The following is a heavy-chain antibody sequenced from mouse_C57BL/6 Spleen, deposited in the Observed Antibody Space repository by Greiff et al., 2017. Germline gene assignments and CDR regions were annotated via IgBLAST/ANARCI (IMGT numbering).Heavy chain of an antibody. J-gene: IGHJ4*01. D-gene: IGHD2-5*01. CDR2: ISYDGSN. Sequence: ESGPGLVKPSQSLSLTCSVTGYSITSGYYWNWIRQFPGNKLEWMGYISYDGSNNYNPSLKNRISITRDTSKNQFFLKLNSVTTEDTATYYCAIYYSNYDAMDYWGQGTSVTVSS. V-gene: IGHV3-6*01. CDR1: GYSITSGYY. CDR3: AIYYSNYDAMDY.